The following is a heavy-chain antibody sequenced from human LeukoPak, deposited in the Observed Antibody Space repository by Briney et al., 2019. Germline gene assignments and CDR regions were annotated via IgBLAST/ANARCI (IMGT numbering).Heavy chain of an antibody. V-gene: IGHV3-7*04. D-gene: IGHD3-10*01. J-gene: IGHJ4*02. CDR1: GFTFSKFW. CDR3: ARGDAFSGED. Sequence: GGSLRLSCLVSGFTFSKFWMSWVRQAPGRGLEWVSNIHPEGSEKYHVDSVEGLFTISRDNAKKLLFLQMNGLRVEDTAVYYCARGDAFSGEDWGQGTLVTAAS. CDR2: IHPEGSEK.